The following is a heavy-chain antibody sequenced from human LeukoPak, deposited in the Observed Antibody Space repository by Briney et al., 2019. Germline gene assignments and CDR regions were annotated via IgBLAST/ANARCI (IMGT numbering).Heavy chain of an antibody. J-gene: IGHJ5*02. V-gene: IGHV1-8*03. CDR2: IDPNSGNT. D-gene: IGHD3-3*01. CDR3: ARVSHDFWSGYLISWFDP. Sequence: ASVKVSCKASGYTFTGYYMHWVRQAPGQGLEWMGWIDPNSGNTGYAQKFQGRVTITRNTSISTAYMELSSLRSEDTAVYYCARVSHDFWSGYLISWFDPWGQGTLVTVSS. CDR1: GYTFTGYY.